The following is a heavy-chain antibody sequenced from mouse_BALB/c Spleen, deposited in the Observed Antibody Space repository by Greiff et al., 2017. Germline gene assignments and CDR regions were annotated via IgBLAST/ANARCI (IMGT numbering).Heavy chain of an antibody. Sequence: EVQVVESGGGLVKPGGSLKLSCAASGFAFSSYDMSWVRQTPEKRLEWVAYISSGGGSTYYPDTVKGRFTISRDNAKNTLYLQMSSLKSEDTAMYYGARQYYDYDKGAMDYWGQGTSVTVSS. J-gene: IGHJ4*01. D-gene: IGHD2-4*01. CDR3: ARQYYDYDKGAMDY. V-gene: IGHV5-12-1*01. CDR2: ISSGGGST. CDR1: GFAFSSYD.